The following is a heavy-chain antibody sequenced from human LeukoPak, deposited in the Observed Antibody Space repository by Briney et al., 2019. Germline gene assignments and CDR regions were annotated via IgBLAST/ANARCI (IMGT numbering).Heavy chain of an antibody. V-gene: IGHV3-30-3*01. J-gene: IGHJ3*02. D-gene: IGHD7-27*01. CDR3: ARRGQELGHVFDI. Sequence: GGSLRLSCAASGFTFNTYVMSWVCQAPGKGLEWLAVISSDGNNKYYANSVKGRFTISRDNSKNTLYPQMDSLRPEDTALYYCARRGQELGHVFDIWGQGTMVTVSS. CDR1: GFTFNTYV. CDR2: ISSDGNNK.